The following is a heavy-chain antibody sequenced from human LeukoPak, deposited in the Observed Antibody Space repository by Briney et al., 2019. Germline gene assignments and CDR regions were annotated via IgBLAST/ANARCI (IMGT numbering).Heavy chain of an antibody. Sequence: SVKVSCKASGGTFSSYAISWVRQAPGQELEWMGGIIPIFGTANYAQKFQGRVTITADESTSTAYMELSSLRSEDTAVYYCARGHWDIVVVPAALQAFDIWGQGTMVTVSS. CDR2: IIPIFGTA. V-gene: IGHV1-69*01. CDR1: GGTFSSYA. CDR3: ARGHWDIVVVPAALQAFDI. J-gene: IGHJ3*02. D-gene: IGHD2-2*01.